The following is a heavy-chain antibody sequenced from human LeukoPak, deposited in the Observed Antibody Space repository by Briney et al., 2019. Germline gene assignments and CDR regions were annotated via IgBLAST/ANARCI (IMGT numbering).Heavy chain of an antibody. V-gene: IGHV3-74*01. CDR2: IKTDGSTT. Sequence: GGSLRLSCAVSGFTFSSSWMHWVRQAPGKGLVWVSHIKTDGSTTAYADSVKGRFTISRDNAKNTLYLQMNSLGAEDTGVYYCARGNQQLPRSTPDYWGQGTLVTVSS. CDR1: GFTFSSSW. CDR3: ARGNQQLPRSTPDY. J-gene: IGHJ4*02. D-gene: IGHD2-2*01.